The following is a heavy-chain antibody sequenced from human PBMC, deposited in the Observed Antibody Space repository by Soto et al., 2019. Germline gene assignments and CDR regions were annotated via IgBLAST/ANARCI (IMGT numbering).Heavy chain of an antibody. CDR2: IDNSGST. Sequence: SETLSLTCAVYGGSFSGYYWSWIRQPPGKGLEWIGEIDNSGSTNYNPSLKSRVTISVDTSKNQFSLKLSSVTAADTAVYYCARGRVPITMVQGVKDYRPYFHLWGQGTLVTVSS. CDR1: GGSFSGYY. D-gene: IGHD3-10*01. J-gene: IGHJ1*01. V-gene: IGHV4-34*01. CDR3: ARGRVPITMVQGVKDYRPYFHL.